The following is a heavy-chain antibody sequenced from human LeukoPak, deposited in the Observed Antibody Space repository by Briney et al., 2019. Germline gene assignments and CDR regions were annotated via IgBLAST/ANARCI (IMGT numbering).Heavy chain of an antibody. CDR3: AKDRKPRYSSRWHFFDS. D-gene: IGHD6-13*01. J-gene: IGHJ4*02. CDR2: IRYDGSNK. V-gene: IGHV3-30*02. CDR1: GFTFSSYG. Sequence: GGSLRLSCAASGFTFSSYGMHWVRQAPGKGLEWVAFIRYDGSNKYYADSVKDRFTISRDNSKNTLYLQMNSLRAEDTAVYYCAKDRKPRYSSRWHFFDSWGQGTLVTVSS.